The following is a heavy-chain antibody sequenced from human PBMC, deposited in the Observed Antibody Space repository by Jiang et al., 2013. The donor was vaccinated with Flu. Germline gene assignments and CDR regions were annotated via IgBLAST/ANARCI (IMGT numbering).Heavy chain of an antibody. D-gene: IGHD4-23*01. CDR2: INPSGGST. CDR3: AREEVTPGYYYYGMDV. Sequence: SGAEVKKPGASVKVSCKASGYTFTSYYMHWVRQAPGQGLEWMGIINPSGGSTSYAQKFQGRVTMTRDTSTSTVYMELSSLRSEDTAVYYCAREEVTPGYYYYGMDVWGQGTTVTVSS. V-gene: IGHV1-46*01. CDR1: GYTFTSYY. J-gene: IGHJ6*02.